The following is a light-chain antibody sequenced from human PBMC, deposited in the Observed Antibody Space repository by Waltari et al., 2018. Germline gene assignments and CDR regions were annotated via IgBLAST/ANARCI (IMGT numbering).Light chain of an antibody. Sequence: DFVMTQSPDYLAVSLGERATINCKSSQSVLYSPNNKNYLAWYQQKPGQPPHLLIYWASTRESGVPDRFSGSGSGTDFTLTISSLQAEDVAVYYCQQYHTTPWTFGQGTKVEIK. J-gene: IGKJ1*01. CDR1: QSVLYSPNNKNY. CDR3: QQYHTTPWT. CDR2: WAS. V-gene: IGKV4-1*01.